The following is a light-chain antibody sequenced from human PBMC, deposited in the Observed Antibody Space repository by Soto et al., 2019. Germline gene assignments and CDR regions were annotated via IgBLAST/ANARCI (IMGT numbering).Light chain of an antibody. J-gene: IGLJ2*01. V-gene: IGLV2-14*01. CDR3: SSYTSSSTRVV. CDR2: DVS. CDR1: SSDVGGYNY. Sequence: QSALTQPASVSGSPRQSITISCTGTSSDVGGYNYVSWYQQHPGKAPKLMIYDVSNRPSGVYNRFSGSKSGNTASLTISGLQAEDEADYYCSSYTSSSTRVVFGGGTKLTVL.